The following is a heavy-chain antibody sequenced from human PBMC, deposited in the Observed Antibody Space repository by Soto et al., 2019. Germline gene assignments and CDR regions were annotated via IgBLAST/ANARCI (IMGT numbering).Heavy chain of an antibody. CDR1: GFTFSTCS. J-gene: IGHJ4*02. D-gene: IGHD5-12*01. CDR2: ISSSSSNI. Sequence: EVQLVESGGGLVKPGGSLRLSCAASGFTFSTCSMNWVRQAPGKGLEWVSSISSSSSNIYYADSVKGRFTISRDNAKNSLYLQMSSLRADDTAVYYCARDNGYDAATLDYWGQGTLVTVSS. V-gene: IGHV3-21*02. CDR3: ARDNGYDAATLDY.